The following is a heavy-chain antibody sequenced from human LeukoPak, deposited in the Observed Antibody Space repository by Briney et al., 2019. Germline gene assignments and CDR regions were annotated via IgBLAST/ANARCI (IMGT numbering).Heavy chain of an antibody. J-gene: IGHJ4*02. CDR1: GYRFTSYY. D-gene: IGHD4-17*01. V-gene: IGHV1-46*01. CDR3: ARGYGAYAY. CDR2: INPSGGST. Sequence: ASGKLCCKASGYRFTSYYIHWVRHAHAQGLERMGIINPSGGSTTYAQKVQGRGTLTIDTATTTDYLELSSLRSEDAAEYCGARGYGAYAYWGQGTLVTVSS.